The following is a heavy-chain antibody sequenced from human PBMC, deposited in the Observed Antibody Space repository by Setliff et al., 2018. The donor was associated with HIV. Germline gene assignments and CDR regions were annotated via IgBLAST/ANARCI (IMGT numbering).Heavy chain of an antibody. CDR1: GFTFSSYS. Sequence: PGGSLRLSCAASGFTFSSYSMNWVRQAPGKGLEWVSSISSSSSYIYYADSVKGRFTISRDNSKNTLSLQMNSLRAEDTAVYYCAKDHQFYDICDYWGQGTLVTVSS. D-gene: IGHD3-9*01. V-gene: IGHV3-21*04. CDR3: AKDHQFYDICDY. J-gene: IGHJ4*02. CDR2: ISSSSSYI.